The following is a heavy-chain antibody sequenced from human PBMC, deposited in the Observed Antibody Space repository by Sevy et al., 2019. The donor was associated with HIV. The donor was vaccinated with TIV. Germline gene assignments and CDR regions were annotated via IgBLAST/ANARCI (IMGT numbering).Heavy chain of an antibody. Sequence: GSLRLSCAASGFSLTTSDMHWVRQAPGKGLEWVAYVRNDGSNKYYADSVRDRFTISRDSSKNTLYLQMNSLRDEDTAIYYCARGRKTTEEWLEELDYYYGLDVWGQGTTVTVSS. CDR1: GFSLTTSD. J-gene: IGHJ6*02. V-gene: IGHV3-30*02. CDR2: VRNDGSNK. CDR3: ARGRKTTEEWLEELDYYYGLDV. D-gene: IGHD2-8*01.